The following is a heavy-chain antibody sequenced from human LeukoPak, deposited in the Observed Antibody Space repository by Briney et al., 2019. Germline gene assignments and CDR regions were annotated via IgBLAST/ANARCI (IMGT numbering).Heavy chain of an antibody. CDR3: ARVDVGQLLYYYFDY. V-gene: IGHV4-38-2*02. D-gene: IGHD2-2*02. Sequence: SETLSLTCTVSGYSISSGYYWGWIRQPPGKGLEWIGSIYHSGYTHYNPSLKSRITLSVDTSKNQFSLKLSSVTAADTAVYYCARVDVGQLLYYYFDYWGQGTLVTVSS. CDR1: GYSISSGYY. CDR2: IYHSGYT. J-gene: IGHJ4*02.